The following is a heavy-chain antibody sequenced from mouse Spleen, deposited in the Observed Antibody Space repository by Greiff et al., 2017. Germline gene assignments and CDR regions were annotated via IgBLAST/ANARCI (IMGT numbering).Heavy chain of an antibody. CDR2: ISSGSSTI. J-gene: IGHJ3*01. D-gene: IGHD4-1*01. CDR1: GFTFSSFG. CDR3: ARGPLGRGAWFAY. Sequence: EVKVVESGGGLVQPGGSRKLSCAASGFTFSSFGMHWVRQAPEKGLEWVAYISSGSSTIYYADTVKGRFTISRDNPKNTLFLQMTSLRSEDTAMYYCARGPLGRGAWFAYWGQGTLVTVSA. V-gene: IGHV5-17*02.